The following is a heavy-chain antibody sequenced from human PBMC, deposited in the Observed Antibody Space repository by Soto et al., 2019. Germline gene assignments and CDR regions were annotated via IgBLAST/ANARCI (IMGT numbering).Heavy chain of an antibody. V-gene: IGHV1-18*01. CDR2: ISAYNGNT. D-gene: IGHD3-9*01. Sequence: ASVKVSCKASGYTFTSYGISWLRQAPGQGLEWMGWISAYNGNTNYAQKIQGRVTMTTDTSTSTAYMELSRLRSDDTAVYYCARSPTDILTGSPYYGMDVWGQGTTVTVSS. CDR3: ARSPTDILTGSPYYGMDV. J-gene: IGHJ6*02. CDR1: GYTFTSYG.